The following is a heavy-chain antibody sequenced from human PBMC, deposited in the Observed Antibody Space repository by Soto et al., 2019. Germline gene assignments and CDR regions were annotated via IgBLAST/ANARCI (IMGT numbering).Heavy chain of an antibody. CDR1: GGTFRNYA. CDR2: SIPVFGTA. Sequence: QVQLVQSGAEVKKPGSSVKLSCKTSGGTFRNYAINWVRHAPGQGLEWMGGSIPVFGTANYAQTFQGRFTITADESTSTAYMELSSLRSEDTAVYYCAIPLPKQQLVRGAFDHWGQGTLGTVAS. CDR3: AIPLPKQQLVRGAFDH. J-gene: IGHJ4*02. V-gene: IGHV1-69*01. D-gene: IGHD6-13*01.